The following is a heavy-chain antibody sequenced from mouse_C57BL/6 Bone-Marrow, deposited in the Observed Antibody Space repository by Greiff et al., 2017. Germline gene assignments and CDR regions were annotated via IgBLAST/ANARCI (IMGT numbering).Heavy chain of an antibody. CDR2: IHPNSGST. D-gene: IGHD1-1*01. J-gene: IGHJ1*03. Sequence: QVQLKQPGAELVKPGASVKLSCKASGYTFTSYWMHWVKQRPGQGLEWIGMIHPNSGSTNYNEKFKSKATLTVDKSSSTAYMQLSSLTSEDSAVYYCAREEENYYGSTRYFDVWGTGTTVTVSS. V-gene: IGHV1-64*01. CDR3: AREEENYYGSTRYFDV. CDR1: GYTFTSYW.